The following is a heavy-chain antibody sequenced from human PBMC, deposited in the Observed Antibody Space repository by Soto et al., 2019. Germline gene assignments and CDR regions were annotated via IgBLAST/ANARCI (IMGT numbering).Heavy chain of an antibody. Sequence: SETLSLTCTVSGGSISSYYWSWIRQPPGKGLEWIGYIYYSGSTNYNPSLKSRVTISVDTSKNQFSLKLSSVTAADTAVYYCARSDGDYSNDYWGQGTLVTVSS. CDR3: ARSDGDYSNDY. CDR2: IYYSGST. V-gene: IGHV4-59*08. CDR1: GGSISSYY. D-gene: IGHD4-17*01. J-gene: IGHJ4*02.